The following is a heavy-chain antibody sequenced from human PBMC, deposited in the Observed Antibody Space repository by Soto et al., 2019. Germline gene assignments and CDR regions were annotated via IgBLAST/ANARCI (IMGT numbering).Heavy chain of an antibody. CDR1: GGTFSSYA. Sequence: SVKVSCKASGGTFSSYAISWVRQAPGQGLEWMGGIIPIFGTANYAQKFQGRVTITADESTSTAYMELSSLRSEDTAVYYCARSYDFWSGYETYYYCMDVWGQGTTVTVCS. D-gene: IGHD3-3*01. CDR3: ARSYDFWSGYETYYYCMDV. V-gene: IGHV1-69*13. CDR2: IIPIFGTA. J-gene: IGHJ6*02.